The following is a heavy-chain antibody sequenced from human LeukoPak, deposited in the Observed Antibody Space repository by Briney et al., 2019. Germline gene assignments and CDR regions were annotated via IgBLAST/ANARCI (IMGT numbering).Heavy chain of an antibody. CDR2: TYYRSKWYN. J-gene: IGHJ3*02. D-gene: IGHD3-22*01. V-gene: IGHV6-1*01. CDR3: ARLVTDSSGYYSAGGAFDI. CDR1: GDSVSSNSAA. Sequence: SQTLSLTCAISGDSVSSNSAAWNWIRQSPSRGLEWLGRTYYRSKWYNDYAVSVKSRITINPDTSKNQFSLKLSSVTAADTAVYYCARLVTDSSGYYSAGGAFDIWGQGTMVTVSS.